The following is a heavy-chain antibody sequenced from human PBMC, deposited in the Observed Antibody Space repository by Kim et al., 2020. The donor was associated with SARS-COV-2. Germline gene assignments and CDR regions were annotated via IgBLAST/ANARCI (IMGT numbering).Heavy chain of an antibody. Sequence: GGSLRLSCAASGFTFSSYGMHWVRQAPGKGLEWVAVIWYDGSNKYYADSVKGRFTISRDNSKNTLYLQMNSLRAEDTAVYYCARDRLVNYYYGMDVWGQGTTVTVSS. J-gene: IGHJ6*02. CDR2: IWYDGSNK. V-gene: IGHV3-33*01. CDR1: GFTFSSYG. CDR3: ARDRLVNYYYGMDV. D-gene: IGHD1-26*01.